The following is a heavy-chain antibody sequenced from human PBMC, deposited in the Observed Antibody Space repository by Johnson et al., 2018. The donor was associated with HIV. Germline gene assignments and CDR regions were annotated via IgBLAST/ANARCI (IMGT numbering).Heavy chain of an antibody. CDR3: ARATYYYDTSGYLTRPRAFDV. D-gene: IGHD3-22*01. J-gene: IGHJ3*01. Sequence: EVQLVESGGGVARPGGSLRLSCEASGFTFDEYDMSWVRQGPGKGLEWVSGINWNGGTPGYADSVKGRFTISRDNAKNSLYLEMNSLRVEDTALYYCARATYYYDTSGYLTRPRAFDVWGLGTMVTVSS. V-gene: IGHV3-20*04. CDR2: INWNGGTP. CDR1: GFTFDEYD.